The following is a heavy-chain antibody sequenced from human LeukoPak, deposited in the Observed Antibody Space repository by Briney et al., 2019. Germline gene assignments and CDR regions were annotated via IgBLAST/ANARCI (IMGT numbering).Heavy chain of an antibody. V-gene: IGHV4-38-2*02. J-gene: IGHJ5*02. D-gene: IGHD3-22*01. CDR3: ARRRNYYDSSGYYWVRTGMFDP. CDR1: GYSISSGYY. CDR2: IYYSGST. Sequence: SETLSLTCTVSGYSISSGYYWGWIRQPPGKGLEWIGSIYYSGSTYYNPSLKSRVTISVDTSKNQFSLKLSSVTAADTAVYYCARRRNYYDSSGYYWVRTGMFDPWGQGTLVTVSS.